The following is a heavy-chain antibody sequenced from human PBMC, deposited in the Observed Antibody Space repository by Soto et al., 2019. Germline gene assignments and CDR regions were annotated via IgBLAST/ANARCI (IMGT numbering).Heavy chain of an antibody. J-gene: IGHJ4*02. CDR3: ARIPRSYSGSYTYFDY. Sequence: SGPTLVNPTQTLTLTCTFSGFSLSTSGMCVSWIRQPPGKALEWLARIDWDDDKYYNTSLKTRLTISKDTSKNQVVLTMTNMDPVDTATYYCARIPRSYSGSYTYFDYWGQGTLVTVSS. V-gene: IGHV2-70*11. D-gene: IGHD1-26*01. CDR1: GFSLSTSGMC. CDR2: IDWDDDK.